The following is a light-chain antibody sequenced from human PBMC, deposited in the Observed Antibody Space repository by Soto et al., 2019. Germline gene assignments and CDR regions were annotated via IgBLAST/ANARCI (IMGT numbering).Light chain of an antibody. V-gene: IGLV1-40*01. CDR3: QSYDSSLSGYV. Sequence: QSVLTQSPSVSGAPGQRVTISRTGSSSNIGAGYDVHWYQQLPGTAPKLLIFANINRPSGVPDRFSGSKSGTSASLAITGLRAEDEADYYCQSYDSSLSGYVFGTGTKVTV. J-gene: IGLJ1*01. CDR1: SSNIGAGYD. CDR2: ANI.